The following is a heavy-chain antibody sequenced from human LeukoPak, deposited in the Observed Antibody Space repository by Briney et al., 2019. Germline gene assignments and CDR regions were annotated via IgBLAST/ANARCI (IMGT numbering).Heavy chain of an antibody. J-gene: IGHJ6*02. V-gene: IGHV4-34*01. CDR1: GGSFSGYY. CDR3: ARATSMVTYYYYGMDV. D-gene: IGHD5-18*01. CDR2: INHSEST. Sequence: SETLSLTCAVYGGSFSGYYWSWIRQPPGKGLEWIGEINHSESTNYNPSLKSRVTISVDTSKNQFSLKLSSVTAADTAVYYCARATSMVTYYYYGMDVWGQGTTVTVSS.